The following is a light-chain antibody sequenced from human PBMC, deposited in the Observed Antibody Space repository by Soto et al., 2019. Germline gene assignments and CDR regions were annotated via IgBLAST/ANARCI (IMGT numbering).Light chain of an antibody. CDR3: QQYNSYSFT. J-gene: IGKJ3*01. CDR1: QSISSW. V-gene: IGKV1-5*03. Sequence: DIQMTQSPSTLSASVGDRVTITCRASQSISSWLAWYQQKPGKAPKLLIYKASSLESGVPSRFSGSGSGTEFTLTISSLQPADFATYYCQQYNSYSFTFGPGTKVDIK. CDR2: KAS.